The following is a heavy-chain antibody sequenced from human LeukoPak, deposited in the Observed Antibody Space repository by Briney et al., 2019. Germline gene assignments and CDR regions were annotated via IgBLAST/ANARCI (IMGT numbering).Heavy chain of an antibody. V-gene: IGHV4-59*01. Sequence: SETLSLTCTVSDDSISDYYRGWIRQPPGKGLEWIGYFYKGGRYNYNTPLVSRVTISANTSKNHFSHKLTSVTTADTAVYCCTRGAGWLIDYWGQGILVTVSS. D-gene: IGHD3-16*01. J-gene: IGHJ4*02. CDR1: DDSISDYY. CDR3: TRGAGWLIDY. CDR2: FYKGGRY.